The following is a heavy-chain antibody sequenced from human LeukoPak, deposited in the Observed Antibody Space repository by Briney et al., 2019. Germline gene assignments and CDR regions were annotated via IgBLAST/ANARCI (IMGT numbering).Heavy chain of an antibody. CDR1: GFTFSTYW. J-gene: IGHJ4*02. V-gene: IGHV3-7*04. Sequence: GGSLRLSCAASGFTFSTYWMSWVRQAPGKGLEWVAHINQGGSEKYYVDSVKGRFTISRDNAKNSLYLQMNSLRDEDTAVYYCARIYDNSGYYDYWGQGTLVTVSS. D-gene: IGHD3-22*01. CDR2: INQGGSEK. CDR3: ARIYDNSGYYDY.